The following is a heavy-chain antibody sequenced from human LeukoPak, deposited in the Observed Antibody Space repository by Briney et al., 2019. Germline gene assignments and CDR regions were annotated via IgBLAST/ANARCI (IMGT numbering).Heavy chain of an antibody. CDR1: GGSFNGYY. V-gene: IGHV4-34*01. J-gene: IGHJ3*02. CDR2: INHSGST. D-gene: IGHD3-22*01. Sequence: SETLSLTCAVYGGSFNGYYWSWIRQPPGKGLEWIGEINHSGSTNYSPSLKSRVTISVDTSKNQFSLKLSSVTAADTAVYYCARGLSMIVVDDAFDIWGQGTMVTVSS. CDR3: ARGLSMIVVDDAFDI.